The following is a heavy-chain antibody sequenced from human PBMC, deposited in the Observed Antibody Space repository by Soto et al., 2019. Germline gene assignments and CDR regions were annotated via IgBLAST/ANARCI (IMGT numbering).Heavy chain of an antibody. CDR3: ARGPLVVLNYFES. V-gene: IGHV1-69*02. CDR2: IFPLTDIP. Sequence: QVQLVQSGTEVKKPGSSVKVSCKASGGTFRNYPINWVRQAPGPGLEWMGSIFPLTDIPDYAQNCQARLKISADKSTSTAYMELSSLTSDDTAMYFCARGPLVVLNYFESWGQGTLVTVSS. J-gene: IGHJ4*02. CDR1: GGTFRNYP.